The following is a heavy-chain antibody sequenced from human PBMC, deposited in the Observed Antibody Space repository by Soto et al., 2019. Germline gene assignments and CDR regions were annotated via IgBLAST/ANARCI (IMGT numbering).Heavy chain of an antibody. CDR1: GFTFSSYG. V-gene: IGHV3-33*01. Sequence: GGSLRLSCAASGFTFSSYGMHWVRQAPGKGLEWVAVIWYDGSNKYYADSVKGRFTISRDNSKNTLYLQMNSLRAEDTAVYYCARDAGSVEYSSSPMESYYYYMDVWGKGTTVTVSS. CDR3: ARDAGSVEYSSSPMESYYYYMDV. J-gene: IGHJ6*03. D-gene: IGHD6-6*01. CDR2: IWYDGSNK.